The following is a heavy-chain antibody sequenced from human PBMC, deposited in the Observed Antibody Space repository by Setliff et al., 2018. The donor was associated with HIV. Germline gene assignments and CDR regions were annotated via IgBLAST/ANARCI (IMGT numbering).Heavy chain of an antibody. V-gene: IGHV3-23*01. CDR1: GFTFSTYA. Sequence: GGSLRLSCAASGFTFSTYAMAWVRQAPGKGLEWVSTISSGGDTYYGDSVKGRFTISRDNSKNTLYLQMNSLRAEDTAVYYCAKAFYPQYYHYYMDVWGKGTTVTVSS. CDR2: ISSGGDT. D-gene: IGHD3-16*02. CDR3: AKAFYPQYYHYYMDV. J-gene: IGHJ6*03.